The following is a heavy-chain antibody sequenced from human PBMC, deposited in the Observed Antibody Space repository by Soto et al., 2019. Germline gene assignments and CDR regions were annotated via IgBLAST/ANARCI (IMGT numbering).Heavy chain of an antibody. CDR3: ARGGLYYYDSSDYYYVSFDY. CDR1: GGSISSGGYS. V-gene: IGHV4-30-2*01. CDR2: IYHSGST. Sequence: SETLSLTCAVSGGSISSGGYSWSWIRQPPGKGLEWIGYIYHSGSTYYNPPLKSRVTISLDRSKNQFSLKLSSVTAADTAVYYCARGGLYYYDSSDYYYVSFDYWGQGTLVTVSS. J-gene: IGHJ4*02. D-gene: IGHD3-22*01.